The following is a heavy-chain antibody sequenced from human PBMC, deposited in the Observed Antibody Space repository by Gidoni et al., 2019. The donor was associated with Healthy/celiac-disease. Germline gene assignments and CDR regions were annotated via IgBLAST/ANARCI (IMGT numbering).Heavy chain of an antibody. J-gene: IGHJ3*02. CDR3: AKDMGSSGNDAFDI. CDR1: VSNLGGYA. D-gene: IGHD3-22*01. V-gene: IGHV3-9*01. Sequence: EGQRVDPGDGWEQIGRHLKPSLLPLVSNLGGYAMHWVRQAPGKGLEWVSGISWNSGSIGYADSVKGRFTISRDNAKNSLYLQMNSLRAEDTALYYCAKDMGSSGNDAFDIWGQGTMVTVSS. CDR2: ISWNSGSI.